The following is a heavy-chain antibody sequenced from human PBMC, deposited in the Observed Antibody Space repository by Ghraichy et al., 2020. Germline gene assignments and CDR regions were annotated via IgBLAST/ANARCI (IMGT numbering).Heavy chain of an antibody. D-gene: IGHD1-14*01. CDR2: IRSKAQSYNT. V-gene: IGHV3-72*01. CDR1: GFSFSDRY. Sequence: GESLNISCAASGFSFSDRYMDWVRQAPGKGLEWVGRIRSKAQSYNTEYAASVKGRFTISRDDSKDSVYLQMNNVRSEDTAVYYCVRMSTSWSLDYWGQGTLVIVS. J-gene: IGHJ4*02. CDR3: VRMSTSWSLDY.